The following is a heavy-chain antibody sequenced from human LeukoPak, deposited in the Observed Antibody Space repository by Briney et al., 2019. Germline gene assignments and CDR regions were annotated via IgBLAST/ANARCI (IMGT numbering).Heavy chain of an antibody. J-gene: IGHJ4*02. CDR3: TTALSSFFSSGWFYFDY. Sequence: GGSLRLSCAASGFTFSNAWMSWVRQAPGKGLEWVCRIKSKTDGGTTDYAAPVKGRFTISRDDSKNTLYLQMNSLKTEDTAVYYCTTALSSFFSSGWFYFDYWGQGTLVTVSS. CDR1: GFTFSNAW. CDR2: IKSKTDGGTT. D-gene: IGHD6-19*01. V-gene: IGHV3-15*01.